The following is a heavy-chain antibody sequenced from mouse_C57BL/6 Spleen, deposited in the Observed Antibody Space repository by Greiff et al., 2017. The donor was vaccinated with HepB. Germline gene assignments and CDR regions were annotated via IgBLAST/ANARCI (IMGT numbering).Heavy chain of an antibody. CDR3: ARRGREPYYAMDY. D-gene: IGHD3-3*01. V-gene: IGHV1-52*01. CDR1: GYTFTSYW. CDR2: IDPSDSET. Sequence: QVQLQQSGAELVRPGSSVKLSCKASGYTFTSYWMHWVKQRPIQGLEWIGNIDPSDSETHYNQKFKDKATLTVDKSSSTAYMQLSSLTSEDSAVYYCARRGREPYYAMDYWGQGTSVTVSS. J-gene: IGHJ4*01.